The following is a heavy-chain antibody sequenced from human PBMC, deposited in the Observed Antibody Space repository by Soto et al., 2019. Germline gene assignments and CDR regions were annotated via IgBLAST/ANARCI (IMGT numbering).Heavy chain of an antibody. D-gene: IGHD2-2*01. V-gene: IGHV4-59*01. Sequence: SETLSLTCTVSGGSISSYYWSWIRQPPGKGLEWIGYIYYSGSTNYNPSLKSRVTISVDTSKNQFSLKLSSVTAADTAVYYCARVYCSSTSCYDGNWFDPWGQGTLVTVSS. CDR2: IYYSGST. J-gene: IGHJ5*02. CDR3: ARVYCSSTSCYDGNWFDP. CDR1: GGSISSYY.